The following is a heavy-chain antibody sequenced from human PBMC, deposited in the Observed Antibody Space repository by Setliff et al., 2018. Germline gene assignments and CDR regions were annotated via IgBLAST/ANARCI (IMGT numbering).Heavy chain of an antibody. CDR3: ARVRDCSGGICHRGFHHYMDV. D-gene: IGHD2-15*01. V-gene: IGHV1-18*01. J-gene: IGHJ6*03. Sequence: ASVKVSCKASGYTFTNYGFTWVRQAPGQGLEWMGMIITNTGKTSYPKKFQGRVTMTTDTYTGTGYMELRSLTSDDTAVYYCARVRDCSGGICHRGFHHYMDVWGKGTTVTVSS. CDR2: IITNTGKT. CDR1: GYTFTNYG.